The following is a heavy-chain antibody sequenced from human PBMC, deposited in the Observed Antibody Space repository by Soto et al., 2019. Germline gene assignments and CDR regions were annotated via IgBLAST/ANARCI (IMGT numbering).Heavy chain of an antibody. Sequence: PSETLSLTCTVSGGSISSYYWSWIRQPPGKGLEWIGYIYYGGSTNYNPSLKSRVTISVDTSKNQFSLKLSSVTAADTAVYYCARMSIAARTPQPHYFEYWGQGTLVTVSS. D-gene: IGHD6-6*01. CDR2: IYYGGST. CDR1: GGSISSYY. CDR3: ARMSIAARTPQPHYFEY. V-gene: IGHV4-59*01. J-gene: IGHJ4*02.